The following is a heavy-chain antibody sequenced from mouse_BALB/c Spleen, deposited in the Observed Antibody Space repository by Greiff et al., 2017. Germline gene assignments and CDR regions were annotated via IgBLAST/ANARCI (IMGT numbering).Heavy chain of an antibody. CDR1: GFSLTGYG. D-gene: IGHD3-1*01. CDR3: ARDRGSSGYDWFAY. Sequence: VQLVESGPGLVAPSQSLSITCTVSGFSLTGYGVNWVRQPPGKGLEWLGMIWGDGSTDYNSALKSRLSISKDNSKSQVFLKMNSLQTDDTARYYCARDRGSSGYDWFAYWGQGTLVTVSA. CDR2: IWGDGST. V-gene: IGHV2-6-7*01. J-gene: IGHJ3*01.